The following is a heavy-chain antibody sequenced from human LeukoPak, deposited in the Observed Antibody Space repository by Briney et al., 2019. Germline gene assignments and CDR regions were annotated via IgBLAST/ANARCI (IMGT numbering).Heavy chain of an antibody. J-gene: IGHJ6*02. CDR1: GDSVSSNSAA. Sequence: QTLSLTCAISGDSVSSNSAAWNWIRQSPSSGLEWLGRTYYRSKWYNDYAVPVKSRITIDPDTSKNQFSLQLNSVTPEDTAVYYCARVRSSWSVGNSYGMDVWGQGTTVTVSS. CDR3: ARVRSSWSVGNSYGMDV. V-gene: IGHV6-1*01. CDR2: TYYRSKWYN. D-gene: IGHD6-13*01.